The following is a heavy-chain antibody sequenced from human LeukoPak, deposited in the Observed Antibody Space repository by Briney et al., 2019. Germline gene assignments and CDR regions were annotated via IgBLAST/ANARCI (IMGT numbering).Heavy chain of an antibody. J-gene: IGHJ4*02. Sequence: GASVKVPCKASVYTFTGYYMHWVRQAPGQGLEWMGWINPNSGGTNYAQKFQGRVTMTSDTSISTAYMELSRLRSDDTAVYYCARGEYYDILDWGQGTLVTVSS. CDR2: INPNSGGT. CDR1: VYTFTGYY. D-gene: IGHD3-9*01. V-gene: IGHV1-2*02. CDR3: ARGEYYDILD.